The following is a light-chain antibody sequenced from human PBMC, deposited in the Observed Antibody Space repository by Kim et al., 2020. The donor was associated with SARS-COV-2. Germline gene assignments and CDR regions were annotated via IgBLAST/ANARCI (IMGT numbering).Light chain of an antibody. CDR1: SSDVGGYNY. CDR2: DVS. Sequence: QSALTQPASVSGSPGQSITIPCTGTSSDVGGYNYVSWYQQHPGKATKLMIYDVSNRPSGVSNRFSGSKSGNTTSLTISGLQAEDEADYYCSSYTSSSTVVFGGGTQLTVL. J-gene: IGLJ2*01. V-gene: IGLV2-14*03. CDR3: SSYTSSSTVV.